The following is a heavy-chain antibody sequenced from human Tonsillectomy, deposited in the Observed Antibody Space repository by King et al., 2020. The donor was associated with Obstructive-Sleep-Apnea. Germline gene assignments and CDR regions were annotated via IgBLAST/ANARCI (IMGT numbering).Heavy chain of an antibody. CDR3: ARAGRARYYDSSGYYAKYFQH. CDR1: GGSFSGYY. CDR2: INHSGNT. D-gene: IGHD3-22*01. V-gene: IGHV4-34*01. J-gene: IGHJ1*01. Sequence: VQLQQWGAGLLKPSETLSLTCAVYGGSFSGYYWSWIRQSPGKGLEWIGEINHSGNTNYNPALKSPVTIHVETSKNQFSLKLSSVTAADTAVYYCARAGRARYYDSSGYYAKYFQHWGQGTLVTVSS.